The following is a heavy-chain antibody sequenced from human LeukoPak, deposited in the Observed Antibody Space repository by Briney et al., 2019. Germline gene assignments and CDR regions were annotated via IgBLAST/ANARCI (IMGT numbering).Heavy chain of an antibody. CDR1: GFTFSDYY. CDR2: ISSSGSTI. J-gene: IGHJ6*02. V-gene: IGHV3-11*01. D-gene: IGHD3-10*01. CDR3: ARDLLWFGEQERYYYYGMDV. Sequence: GGSLRLSCAASGFTFSDYYMSWIRQAPGKGLEWVSYISSSGSTIYYADSVKGRFTTSRDNAKNSLYLQMNSLRAEDTAVYYCARDLLWFGEQERYYYYGMDVWGQGTTVTVSS.